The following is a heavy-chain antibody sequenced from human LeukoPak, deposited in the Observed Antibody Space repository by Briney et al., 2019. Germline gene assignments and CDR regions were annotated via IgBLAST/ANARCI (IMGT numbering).Heavy chain of an antibody. CDR1: GGSISSYY. J-gene: IGHJ3*02. Sequence: SETLSLTCTVSGGSISSYYWSWIRQPAGKGLEWIGRIYTSGSTNYNPSLKSRVTMSVDTSKNQFSLKLSSVTAADTAVYYCARETPLPPHFDWWIGCAFDIWGQGTMVTVSS. CDR2: IYTSGST. CDR3: ARETPLPPHFDWWIGCAFDI. V-gene: IGHV4-4*07. D-gene: IGHD3-9*01.